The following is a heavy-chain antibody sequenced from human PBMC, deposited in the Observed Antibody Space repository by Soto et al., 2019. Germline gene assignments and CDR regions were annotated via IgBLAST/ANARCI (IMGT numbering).Heavy chain of an antibody. CDR1: GGSISGSY. V-gene: IGHV4-59*01. J-gene: IGHJ5*02. CDR3: AGFSSGTYLFDL. D-gene: IGHD3-3*01. CDR2: IHYSGST. Sequence: SETLSLTCTVSGGSISGSYWSWIRQTPGKVLEWVGYIHYSGSTNYNPSLKSRVTMSVDTSKNQFSLKLDSVTVADTAVYFCAGFSSGTYLFDLWGQGTLVTVSS.